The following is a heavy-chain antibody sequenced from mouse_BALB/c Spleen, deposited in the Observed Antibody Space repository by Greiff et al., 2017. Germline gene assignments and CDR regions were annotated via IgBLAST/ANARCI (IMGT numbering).Heavy chain of an antibody. D-gene: IGHD2-14*01. Sequence: DVMLVESGGDLVKPGGSLKLSCAASGFTFSSYGMSWVRQTPDKRLEWVATISSGGSYTYYPDSVKGRFTISRDNAKNTLYLQMSSLKSEDTAMYYCAREDRYDAMDYWGQGTSVTVSS. CDR2: ISSGGSYT. CDR3: AREDRYDAMDY. CDR1: GFTFSSYG. V-gene: IGHV5-6*02. J-gene: IGHJ4*01.